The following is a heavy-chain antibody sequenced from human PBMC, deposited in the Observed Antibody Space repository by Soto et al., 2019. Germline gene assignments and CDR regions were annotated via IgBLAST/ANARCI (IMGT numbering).Heavy chain of an antibody. Sequence: QVQLVESGGGVVQPGRSLRLSCAASGFSLSSHGMHWVRQAPGKGLEWVAVLSHDGRNQHYAGSVEGRFTISRDDSKNTLYLEMNSLRVEDTAVYYCAKENTFADYWGQGTLVTVSP. CDR2: LSHDGRNQ. V-gene: IGHV3-30*18. CDR3: AKENTFADY. J-gene: IGHJ4*02. D-gene: IGHD2-2*02. CDR1: GFSLSSHG.